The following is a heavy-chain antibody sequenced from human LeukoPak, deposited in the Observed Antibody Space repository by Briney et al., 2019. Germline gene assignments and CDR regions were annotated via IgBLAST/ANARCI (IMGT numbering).Heavy chain of an antibody. CDR1: GYRFTSYW. CDR3: ARGEDGYNGDAFHI. D-gene: IGHD5-24*01. CDR2: IYPGDSDA. V-gene: IGHV5-51*01. J-gene: IGHJ3*02. Sequence: GESLKISCKASGYRFTSYWIGWVRQMPGKGLEWMGIIYPGDSDARYSPSFEGQVTFSVDKSISTAYLQWSSLKASDTAIYYCARGEDGYNGDAFHIWGQGTMVTVSS.